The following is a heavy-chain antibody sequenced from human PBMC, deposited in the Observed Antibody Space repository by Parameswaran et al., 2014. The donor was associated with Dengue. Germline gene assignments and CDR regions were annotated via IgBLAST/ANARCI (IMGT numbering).Heavy chain of an antibody. D-gene: IGHD1-7*01. Sequence: VRQAPGKGLEWVAVISYDGSNKYYADSVKGRFTISRDNSKNTLYLQMNSLRAEDTAVYYCAKDNFDHWNYGGNDGYWGQGTPGHRLL. CDR3: AKDNFDHWNYGGNDGY. J-gene: IGHJ4*02. V-gene: IGHV3-30*18. CDR2: ISYDGSNK.